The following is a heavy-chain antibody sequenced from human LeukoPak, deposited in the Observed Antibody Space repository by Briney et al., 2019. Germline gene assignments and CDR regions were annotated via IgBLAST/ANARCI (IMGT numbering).Heavy chain of an antibody. CDR1: GGSISSYY. Sequence: PSETLSLTCTVSGGSISSYYWSWIRQPPGKGLEWIGYIYYSGSTTYNPSLKSRVTISVDTSKNQFSLKPSSVTAADTAVYYCARALWFGESNPPYYYYYYMDVWGKGTTVTISS. V-gene: IGHV4-59*01. D-gene: IGHD3-10*01. CDR2: IYYSGST. J-gene: IGHJ6*03. CDR3: ARALWFGESNPPYYYYYYMDV.